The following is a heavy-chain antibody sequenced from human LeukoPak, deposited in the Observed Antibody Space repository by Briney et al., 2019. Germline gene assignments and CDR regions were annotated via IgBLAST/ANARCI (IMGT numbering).Heavy chain of an antibody. V-gene: IGHV1-46*01. J-gene: IGHJ1*01. CDR1: GYTFTSYY. D-gene: IGHD3-3*01. CDR3: ATTSEDDFWSGAPFQH. CDR2: INPSGGST. Sequence: ASVKVSCKASGYTFTSYYMHWVRQAPGQGLEWMGIINPSGGSTSYAQKFQGRVTMTRDTSTSTVYMELSSLRSEDTAVYYCATTSEDDFWSGAPFQHWGQGTLVTVSS.